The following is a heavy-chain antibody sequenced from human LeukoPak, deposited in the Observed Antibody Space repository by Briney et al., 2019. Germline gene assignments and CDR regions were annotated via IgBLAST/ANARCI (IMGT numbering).Heavy chain of an antibody. CDR3: VRDLLRFLEWLPDDAFDI. D-gene: IGHD3-3*01. CDR1: GFTFSSYW. Sequence: GGSLRLSCAASGFTFSSYWMSWVRQAPGKGLEWVANIKQDGSEKYYVDSVKGRFTISRDNAKNSLYLQMNSLRAEDTAVYYCVRDLLRFLEWLPDDAFDIWGQGTMVTVSS. J-gene: IGHJ3*02. V-gene: IGHV3-7*01. CDR2: IKQDGSEK.